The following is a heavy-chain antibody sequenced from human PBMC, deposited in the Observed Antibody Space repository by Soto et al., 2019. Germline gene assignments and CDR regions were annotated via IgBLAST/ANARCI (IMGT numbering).Heavy chain of an antibody. CDR1: GGSISSGDYY. D-gene: IGHD6-19*01. CDR2: IYYSGIT. J-gene: IGHJ3*02. V-gene: IGHV4-30-4*01. CDR3: ERVPDSGDDAFDI. Sequence: QVQLQESGPGLVKPSQTLSLTCTVSGGSISSGDYYWSWIRQPTGKGLVWIGYIYYSGITYYNPSLIIRGTIAVDTAEPQFFLKLSSVNAADTAVYYCERVPDSGDDAFDIWGQGTMVTVSS.